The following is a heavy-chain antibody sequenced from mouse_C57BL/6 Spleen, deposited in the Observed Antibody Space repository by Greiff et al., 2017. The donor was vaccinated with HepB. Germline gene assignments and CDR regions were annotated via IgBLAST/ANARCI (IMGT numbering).Heavy chain of an antibody. CDR1: GYTFTSYW. CDR2: IDPSDSET. Sequence: VQLQQSGAELVRPGSSVKLSCKASGYTFTSYWMHWVKQRPIQGLEWIGNIDPSDSETHYNQKFKDKATLTVDKSSSTAYMQLSSLTSADSAVYYCAIGGYIWGYFDVWGTGTTVTVSS. J-gene: IGHJ1*03. D-gene: IGHD1-3*01. V-gene: IGHV1-52*01. CDR3: AIGGYIWGYFDV.